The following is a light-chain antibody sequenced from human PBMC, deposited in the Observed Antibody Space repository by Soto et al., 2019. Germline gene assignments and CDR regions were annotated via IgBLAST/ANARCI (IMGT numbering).Light chain of an antibody. Sequence: DIQMTQSPSTLSASVGDRVTITCRASQSVSSCLAWYQQKPGQVPKLLIYNGSTLASGVPSRFSGSGSGTEFTLTISSLQPDDFAMYYCQQYDDSPFTFGQGTKLESK. J-gene: IGKJ2*01. CDR1: QSVSSC. CDR2: NGS. CDR3: QQYDDSPFT. V-gene: IGKV1-5*03.